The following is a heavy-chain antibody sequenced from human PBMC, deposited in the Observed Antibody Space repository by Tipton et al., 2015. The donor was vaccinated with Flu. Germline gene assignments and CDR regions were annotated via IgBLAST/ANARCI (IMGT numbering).Heavy chain of an antibody. J-gene: IGHJ3*01. V-gene: IGHV4-4*07. CDR3: ARDLRGYSGYTGGDAFDL. CDR2: IYSSGST. D-gene: IGHD5-12*01. Sequence: TLSLTCTVSGGSISNYYWSWIRQPAGKGLEWIGRIYSSGSTYSNPSLRSRVTISVDTSKNQFSLKLRSVTAADTAVYYCARDLRGYSGYTGGDAFDLWGQGIMVTVSS. CDR1: GGSISNYY.